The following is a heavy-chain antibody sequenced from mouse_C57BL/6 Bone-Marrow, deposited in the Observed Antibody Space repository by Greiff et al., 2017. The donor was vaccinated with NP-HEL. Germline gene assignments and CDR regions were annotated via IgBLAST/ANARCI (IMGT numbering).Heavy chain of an antibody. V-gene: IGHV5-4*01. CDR1: GFTFSSYA. CDR2: ISDGGSYT. Sequence: EVQVVESGGGLVKPGGSLKLSCAASGFTFSSYAMSWVRQTPEKRLEWVATISDGGSYTYYPDNVKGRFTISRDNAKNNLYLQMSHLKSEDTAMYYCARDATTVVYFDYWGQGTTLTVSS. J-gene: IGHJ2*01. D-gene: IGHD1-1*01. CDR3: ARDATTVVYFDY.